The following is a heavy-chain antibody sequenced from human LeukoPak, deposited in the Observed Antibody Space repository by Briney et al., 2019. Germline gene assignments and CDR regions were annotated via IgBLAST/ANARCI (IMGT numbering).Heavy chain of an antibody. J-gene: IGHJ4*02. D-gene: IGHD1-14*01. CDR1: GFTFSSYA. Sequence: GGSLRLSCAGSGFTFSSYAMSWVRQAPGKGLEWVSGISGSGSSTHYADSVEGRFTISRDNSKSTLYLQMSSLRDEDTAVYYCANYRSWGQGTLVTVSS. CDR3: ANYRS. V-gene: IGHV3-23*01. CDR2: ISGSGSST.